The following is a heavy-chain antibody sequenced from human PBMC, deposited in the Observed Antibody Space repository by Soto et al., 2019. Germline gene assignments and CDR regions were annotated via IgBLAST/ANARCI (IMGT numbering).Heavy chain of an antibody. D-gene: IGHD2-8*01. Sequence: GSSVKVSCKASGYSFTDYHIHWVRQAPGQGLEWLGRINPKSGGTSTAQKFQGWVTMTTDTSISTASMELTRLTSDDTAIYYCARGDSTDCSNGVCSFFYNHDMDVWGQGTTVTVSS. J-gene: IGHJ6*02. CDR1: GYSFTDYH. CDR2: INPKSGGT. CDR3: ARGDSTDCSNGVCSFFYNHDMDV. V-gene: IGHV1-2*04.